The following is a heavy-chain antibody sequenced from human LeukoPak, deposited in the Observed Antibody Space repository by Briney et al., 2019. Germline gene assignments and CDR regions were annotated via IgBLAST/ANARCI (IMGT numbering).Heavy chain of an antibody. CDR2: IWYDGSIQ. V-gene: IGHV3-33*01. J-gene: IGHJ4*02. D-gene: IGHD2-15*01. CDR1: GFTFTNYG. Sequence: GRSLRLSCAASGFTFTNYGMHWVRQAPGKGLEWVAVIWYDGSIQYYADSVKGRFTISRDNPKNTLYLQMNSLRAEDTAVYYCASDGSHWGQGTLVTVSS. CDR3: ASDGSH.